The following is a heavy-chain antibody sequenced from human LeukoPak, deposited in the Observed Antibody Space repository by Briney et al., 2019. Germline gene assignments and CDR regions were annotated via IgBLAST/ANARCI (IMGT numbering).Heavy chain of an antibody. Sequence: ASVKVSCKASGYTFTGYYMHWVRQAPGQGLEWMGWINPNSGGTNYAQKFQGRVTMTRDTSISTAYMELSRLRSDDTAVYYCAGGPTVGYCSSTSCYGDYWGQGTLVTVSS. CDR3: AGGPTVGYCSSTSCYGDY. J-gene: IGHJ4*02. V-gene: IGHV1-2*02. CDR1: GYTFTGYY. CDR2: INPNSGGT. D-gene: IGHD2-2*01.